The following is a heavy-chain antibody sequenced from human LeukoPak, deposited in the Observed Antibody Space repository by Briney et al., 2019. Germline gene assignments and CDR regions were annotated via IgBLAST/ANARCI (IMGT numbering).Heavy chain of an antibody. J-gene: IGHJ4*02. CDR2: TSGSGGST. CDR1: GFTFSSFA. D-gene: IGHD5-12*01. CDR3: AKDRGYSGYDYVFDY. Sequence: GGSLRLSCTASGFTFSSFAMSWVRQAPGKGLEWVSATSGSGGSTYYADSVKGRFTISRDNSKNTLYLQMNSLRAEDTAVYYCAKDRGYSGYDYVFDYWGQGTLVTVSS. V-gene: IGHV3-23*01.